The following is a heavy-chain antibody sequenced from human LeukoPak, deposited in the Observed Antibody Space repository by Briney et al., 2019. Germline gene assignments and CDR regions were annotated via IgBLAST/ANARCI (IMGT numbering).Heavy chain of an antibody. D-gene: IGHD1-26*01. V-gene: IGHV3-74*01. Sequence: PGGSLRLSCAVSGFTFSTYWMHWVRRAPGKGLVWVSRINTDGSLTNYADSVKGRFTMSRDNPKNTLYLQMNSLRAEDTAVYYCARIIVGATGIDYWGQGTLVTVSS. CDR3: ARIIVGATGIDY. CDR2: INTDGSLT. CDR1: GFTFSTYW. J-gene: IGHJ4*02.